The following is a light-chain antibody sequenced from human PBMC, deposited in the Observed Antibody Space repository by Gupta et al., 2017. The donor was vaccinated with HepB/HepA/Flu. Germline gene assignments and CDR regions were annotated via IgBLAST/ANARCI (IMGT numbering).Light chain of an antibody. CDR1: QTISTW. J-gene: IGKJ1*01. CDR2: KAS. CDR3: QQDNSFPWA. Sequence: DIQMTQSPSTLSASVGDRVTITCRASQTISTWLAWYQQKPGKAPKLLIYKASTLASGVPSRFSGSGSGTEFTLTISSLQPDDFATYYCQQDNSFPWAFGQGTKVEIK. V-gene: IGKV1-5*03.